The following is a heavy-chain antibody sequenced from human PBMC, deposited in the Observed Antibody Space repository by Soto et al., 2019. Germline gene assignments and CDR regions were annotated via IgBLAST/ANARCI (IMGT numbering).Heavy chain of an antibody. CDR1: GYTFTGYY. D-gene: IGHD4-4*01. CDR2: INPNSGGT. CDR3: AREGGTTHYWFDP. V-gene: IGHV1-2*04. Sequence: ASVKVSCKASGYTFTGYYMHWVRQAPGQGLEWMGWINPNSGGTNYAQKFQGWVTMTRDTSISTAYMELSRLRSDDTAVYYCAREGGTTHYWFDPWGQGTLVTVSS. J-gene: IGHJ5*02.